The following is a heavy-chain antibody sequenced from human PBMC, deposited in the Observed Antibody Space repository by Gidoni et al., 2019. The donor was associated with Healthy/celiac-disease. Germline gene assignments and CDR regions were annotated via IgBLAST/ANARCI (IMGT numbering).Heavy chain of an antibody. CDR2: IYHSGST. V-gene: IGHV4-30-2*01. D-gene: IGHD2-8*01. CDR1: GGSISSGGYS. CDR3: AREVYGRPWDGSAFDI. Sequence: QLQLQESGSGLVKPSQTLSLTCAVSGGSISSGGYSWSWIRQPPGKGLEWIGYIYHSGSTYYNPSLKSRVTISVDRSKNQFSLKLSSVTAADTAVYYCAREVYGRPWDGSAFDIWGQGTMVTVSS. J-gene: IGHJ3*02.